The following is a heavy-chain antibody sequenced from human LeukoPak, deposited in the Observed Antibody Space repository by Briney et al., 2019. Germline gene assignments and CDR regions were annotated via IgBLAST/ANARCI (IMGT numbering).Heavy chain of an antibody. J-gene: IGHJ5*02. CDR2: IYYSGST. CDR3: ARATPEGWFDP. Sequence: SETLSLTCTVSGVSISSGDYYWSWLRQPPGKGLEWIGYIYYSGSTYYNPSLKSRVTISVDTSKNQFSLKLSSVTAADTAVYYCARATPEGWFDPWGQGTLVTVSS. CDR1: GVSISSGDYY. V-gene: IGHV4-30-4*01.